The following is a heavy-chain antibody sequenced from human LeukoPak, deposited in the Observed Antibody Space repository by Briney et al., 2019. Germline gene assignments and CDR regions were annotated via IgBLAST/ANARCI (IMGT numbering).Heavy chain of an antibody. CDR3: AADQPRYPDAFDI. V-gene: IGHV1-58*02. CDR2: IVVGSGDT. J-gene: IGHJ3*02. CDR1: GFTSTTST. D-gene: IGHD1-1*01. Sequence: GASVKVSCKASGFTSTTSTMQWVRQARGQRLEWIGWIVVGSGDTNYAEKFQERVTITRDMSTSTVYMELSSLRSDNTAVYYCAADQPRYPDAFDIWGQGTMVT.